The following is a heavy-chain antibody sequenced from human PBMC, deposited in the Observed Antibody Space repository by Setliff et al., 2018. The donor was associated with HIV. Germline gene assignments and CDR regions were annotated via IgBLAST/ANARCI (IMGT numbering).Heavy chain of an antibody. CDR3: ARHSPNVGVRGDAFDI. J-gene: IGHJ3*02. D-gene: IGHD2-8*01. Sequence: TSETLSLTCTVSGGSISSHYWIWIRQPPGKGLEWIGYLHYSGATNYNPSLKSRVTISLDTSRTQFSLRLSSVTAADTAVYYCARHSPNVGVRGDAFDIWGQGTVVTVSS. CDR2: LHYSGAT. CDR1: GGSISSHY. V-gene: IGHV4-59*08.